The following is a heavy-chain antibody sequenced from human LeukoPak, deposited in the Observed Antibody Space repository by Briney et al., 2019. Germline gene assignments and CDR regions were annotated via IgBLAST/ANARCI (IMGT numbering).Heavy chain of an antibody. CDR1: GFTFSSYA. CDR3: ARGNYYGSGSGLNYWYFDL. J-gene: IGHJ2*01. Sequence: GGSLRLSCAASGFTFSSYAMHWVRQAPGKGLEWVAVISYDGSNKYYADSVKGRFTISRDNSKNTLYLQMNSLRAEDTAVYYCARGNYYGSGSGLNYWYFDLWGRGTLVTVSS. V-gene: IGHV3-30*04. CDR2: ISYDGSNK. D-gene: IGHD3-10*01.